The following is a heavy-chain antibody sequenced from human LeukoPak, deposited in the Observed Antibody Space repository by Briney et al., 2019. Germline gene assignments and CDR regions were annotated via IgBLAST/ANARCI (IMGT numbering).Heavy chain of an antibody. Sequence: GESLKISCKASGYNFFTYWIGWVRQIPGKGLGWMAIIYPDDSQTRYSPSFEGQVTISADKSINTAYLQWSSLKASDTAIYYCARQFSEFWGQGTLVTVSS. CDR3: ARQFSEF. J-gene: IGHJ4*02. V-gene: IGHV5-51*01. CDR1: GYNFFTYW. CDR2: IYPDDSQT. D-gene: IGHD3-10*01.